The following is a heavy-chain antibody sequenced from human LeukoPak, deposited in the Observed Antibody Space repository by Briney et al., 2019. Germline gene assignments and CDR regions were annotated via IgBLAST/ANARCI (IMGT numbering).Heavy chain of an antibody. CDR2: TYYSGTT. V-gene: IGHV4-39*01. J-gene: IGHJ4*02. CDR3: ARHGYYYYTSGYFGY. Sequence: SGTLSLTCTVSGGYISSSFYYWGWLRQPPGKGLEWIGSTYYSGTTYYKPSLKSRVSVSVDTSKNQLSLNLTSVTAADTALYYCARHGYYYYTSGYFGYWGQGILVTVSS. D-gene: IGHD3-22*01. CDR1: GGYISSSFYY.